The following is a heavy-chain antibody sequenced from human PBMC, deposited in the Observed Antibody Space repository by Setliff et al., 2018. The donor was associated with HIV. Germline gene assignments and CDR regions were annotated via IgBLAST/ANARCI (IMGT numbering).Heavy chain of an antibody. CDR1: GGSISSGGYY. J-gene: IGHJ4*02. CDR3: ARVPPLKAFGGVISLYYFDY. D-gene: IGHD3-16*02. Sequence: SETLSLTCTVSGGSISSGGYYWSWIRQHPGKGLEWIGYIYYSGSTYYNPSLKSRVTGSVDTSKNQFSLKLSSVTAADTAVYYCARVPPLKAFGGVISLYYFDYWGQGTLVTVSS. CDR2: IYYSGST. V-gene: IGHV4-31*03.